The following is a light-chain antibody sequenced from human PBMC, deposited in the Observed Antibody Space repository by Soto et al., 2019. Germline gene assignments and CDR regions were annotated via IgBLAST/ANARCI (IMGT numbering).Light chain of an antibody. CDR2: GAS. J-gene: IGKJ5*01. Sequence: EIVLTQSPGTLSLSPGERATLSCRASQSDSSSYLAWYQQKPGQAPRLLIYGASSRATGIPDRFSGSGSGTDFTLTISRLGPEDFAVYYCQQYGSSPSITFGQGTRLEIK. V-gene: IGKV3-20*01. CDR3: QQYGSSPSIT. CDR1: QSDSSSY.